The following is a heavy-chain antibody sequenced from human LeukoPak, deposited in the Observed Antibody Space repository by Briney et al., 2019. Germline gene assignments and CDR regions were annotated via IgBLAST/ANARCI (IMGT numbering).Heavy chain of an antibody. J-gene: IGHJ4*02. D-gene: IGHD3-22*01. CDR2: ISGSGGST. CDR3: AKVRAMEDGIFGSGYDDY. V-gene: IGHV3-23*01. Sequence: GGTLRLSCAASGFTFSSYGMSWVRQAPGKGLEWVSAISGSGGSTYYADSVKGRFAISRDNSKNTLYLQMNSLRAEDTAVYYCAKVRAMEDGIFGSGYDDYWGQGTLVTVSS. CDR1: GFTFSSYG.